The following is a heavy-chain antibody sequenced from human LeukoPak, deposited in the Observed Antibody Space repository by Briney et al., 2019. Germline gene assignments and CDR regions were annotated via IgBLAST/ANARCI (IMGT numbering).Heavy chain of an antibody. Sequence: GGSLRLSCAASGFTVSSNYMSWVRQAPGTGLEWVSVIYSGGSTYYADSVKGRFTISRDNSKNTLYLQMNSLRAEDTAVYYCARVVVAATPWFDPWGQGTLVTVSS. J-gene: IGHJ5*02. CDR1: GFTVSSNY. V-gene: IGHV3-53*01. CDR2: IYSGGST. D-gene: IGHD2-15*01. CDR3: ARVVVAATPWFDP.